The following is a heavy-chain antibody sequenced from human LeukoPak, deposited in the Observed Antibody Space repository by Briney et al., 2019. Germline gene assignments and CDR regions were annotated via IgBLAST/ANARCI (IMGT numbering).Heavy chain of an antibody. CDR3: AKAGAVVVVVAKYFDY. V-gene: IGHV3-23*01. CDR1: GGSFSGYY. CDR2: ISGSDGSA. D-gene: IGHD2-15*01. Sequence: PSETLSLTCAVYGGSFSGYYWSWVRQAPGKGLEWVSIISGSDGSAYYADSVKGRFTISRDNSKNTLYLQMNSLRAEDTAVYYCAKAGAVVVVVAKYFDYWGQGTLVTVSS. J-gene: IGHJ4*02.